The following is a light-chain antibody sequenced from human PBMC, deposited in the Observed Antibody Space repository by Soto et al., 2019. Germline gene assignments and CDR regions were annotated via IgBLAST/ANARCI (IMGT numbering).Light chain of an antibody. J-gene: IGKJ1*01. CDR3: QQRSNWLWT. Sequence: EIVLTQSPATLSLSPGERATLSCRASQSVSSYLAWYQQKPGQAPRLLIYDASNRATGIPARFSGRGYGTDFTLTISSLEPEDFAVYYCQQRSNWLWTFGQGTKVEIK. CDR1: QSVSSY. CDR2: DAS. V-gene: IGKV3-11*01.